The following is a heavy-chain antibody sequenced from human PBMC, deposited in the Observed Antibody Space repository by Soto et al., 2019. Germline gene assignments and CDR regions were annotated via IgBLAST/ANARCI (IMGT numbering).Heavy chain of an antibody. CDR1: GGSISSYY. J-gene: IGHJ4*02. D-gene: IGHD2-15*01. V-gene: IGHV4-59*01. CDR2: INYSGST. CDR3: ARVNSEVAAMDY. Sequence: QVQLQESGPGLVKPSETLSLTCTVSGGSISSYYWSWIRQPPGRGLEWIGYINYSGSTNYNPSLKSRVTISVDTSKNQFSLKLSSVTAADTAVYYCARVNSEVAAMDYWGQGTLVTVSS.